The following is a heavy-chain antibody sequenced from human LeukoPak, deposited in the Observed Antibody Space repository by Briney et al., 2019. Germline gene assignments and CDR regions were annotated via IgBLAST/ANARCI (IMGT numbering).Heavy chain of an antibody. Sequence: GGSLRLSCAASGFTFGSYWMSWVRQAPGKGLEWVANIKQDGSEKYYVDSVKGRFTISRDNAKNSLYLQMNSLRAEDTAVYYCARDHYDFWSGYYMDYWGQGTLVTVSS. CDR1: GFTFGSYW. CDR3: ARDHYDFWSGYYMDY. V-gene: IGHV3-7*01. D-gene: IGHD3-3*01. J-gene: IGHJ4*02. CDR2: IKQDGSEK.